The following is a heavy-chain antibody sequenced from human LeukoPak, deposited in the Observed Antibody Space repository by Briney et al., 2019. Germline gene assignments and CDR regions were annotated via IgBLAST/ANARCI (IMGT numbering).Heavy chain of an antibody. J-gene: IGHJ5*02. V-gene: IGHV4-30-4*08. CDR1: GGSVSSGDYY. CDR2: IYYSGST. D-gene: IGHD3-22*01. Sequence: SQTLSLTCTVSGGSVSSGDYYWRWLRQPPGTGLKWIGYIYYSGSTYYNPSLKNRVTISVDTSKNQFSLKLSSVTAADTAVYYCAEVLYSYDSSGLGWFDPWGQGTLVTVSS. CDR3: AEVLYSYDSSGLGWFDP.